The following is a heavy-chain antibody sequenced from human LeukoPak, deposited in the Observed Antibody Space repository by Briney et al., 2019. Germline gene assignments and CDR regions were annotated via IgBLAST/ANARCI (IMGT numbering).Heavy chain of an antibody. CDR1: GYTFTSYD. D-gene: IGHD3-3*01. V-gene: IGHV1-8*01. Sequence: ASVKVSCKASGYTFTSYDINWVRQATGQGLECMGWMNPNSGNTGYAQKFQGRVTMTRNTSISTAYMELSSLRSEDTAVYYCARAPYDFWSGYRFRARTRFDPWGQGTLVTVSS. J-gene: IGHJ5*02. CDR2: MNPNSGNT. CDR3: ARAPYDFWSGYRFRARTRFDP.